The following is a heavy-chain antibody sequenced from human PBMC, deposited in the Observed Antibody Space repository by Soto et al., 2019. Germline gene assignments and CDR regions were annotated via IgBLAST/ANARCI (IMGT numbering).Heavy chain of an antibody. CDR1: GFTFDDYA. CDR3: GKGASYYPMGMGV. CDR2: ISWNSGSI. V-gene: IGHV3-9*01. D-gene: IGHD3-10*01. J-gene: IGHJ6*02. Sequence: EVQLVESGGGLVQPGRSLRLSCAASGFTFDDYAMHWVRQAPGKGLEWVSGISWNSGSIGYADSVKGRFTISRDNAKNALYLQMNSLRAEDTALYYCGKGASYYPMGMGVWGQGTTVTVSS.